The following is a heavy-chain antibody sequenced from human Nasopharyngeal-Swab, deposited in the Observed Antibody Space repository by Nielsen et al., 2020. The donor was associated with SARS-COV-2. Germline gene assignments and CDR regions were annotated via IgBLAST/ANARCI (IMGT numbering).Heavy chain of an antibody. J-gene: IGHJ4*02. CDR3: ARDLNPHYEILPGPFDY. V-gene: IGHV1-46*01. Sequence: ASVKVSCKASGYTFTSYYMHWVRQAPAQGLEWMGIINPSGGSTSYAQKFQGRVTMTRDTSTSTVYMELSSLRSEDTAVYYCARDLNPHYEILPGPFDYWGQGTLVTVSS. CDR1: GYTFTSYY. CDR2: INPSGGST. D-gene: IGHD3-9*01.